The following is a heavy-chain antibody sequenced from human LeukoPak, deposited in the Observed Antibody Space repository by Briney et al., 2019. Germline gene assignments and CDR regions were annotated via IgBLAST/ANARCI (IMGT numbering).Heavy chain of an antibody. Sequence: GGSLRLSCAASGFTFSSYAMHWVRQAPGKGLEWVAVISYDGSNKYYADSVKGRFTISRDNSKNTLYLQMNSLRAEDTAVYYCARERRRSSNWFDPWGQGTLVTVSS. V-gene: IGHV3-30*04. CDR2: ISYDGSNK. CDR1: GFTFSSYA. CDR3: ARERRRSSNWFDP. J-gene: IGHJ5*02.